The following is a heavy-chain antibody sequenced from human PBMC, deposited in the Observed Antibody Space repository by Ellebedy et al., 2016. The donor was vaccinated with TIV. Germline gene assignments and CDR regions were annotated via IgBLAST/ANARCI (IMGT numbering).Heavy chain of an antibody. J-gene: IGHJ4*02. D-gene: IGHD5-18*01. CDR1: GFTFSSYW. V-gene: IGHV3-7*01. CDR3: ASHVDTSMSY. CDR2: IKQDGSEK. Sequence: GGSLRLXXVASGFTFSSYWMSWVRQAPGKGLEWVANIKQDGSEKHYVDSVKGRFTISRDNAKNSLYLQMNSLRAEDTALYYCASHVDTSMSYWGQGTLVTVSS.